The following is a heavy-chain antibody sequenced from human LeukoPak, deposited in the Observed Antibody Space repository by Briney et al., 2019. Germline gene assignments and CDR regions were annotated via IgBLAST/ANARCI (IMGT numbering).Heavy chain of an antibody. V-gene: IGHV4-59*01. J-gene: IGHJ3*02. Sequence: SETLSLTCTVSGGSYSSYYWSLIRQPPGKGLEWIGYIYYSGSTNYNPSLKSRVTISVDTSKNQFSLKLSSVTAADTAVYYCASSGYYDRFSRKRDAFDIWGQGTMVTVSS. CDR3: ASSGYYDRFSRKRDAFDI. CDR2: IYYSGST. D-gene: IGHD3-22*01. CDR1: GGSYSSYY.